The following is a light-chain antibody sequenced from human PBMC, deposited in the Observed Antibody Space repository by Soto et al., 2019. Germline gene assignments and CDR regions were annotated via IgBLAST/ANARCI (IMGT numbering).Light chain of an antibody. CDR2: AAS. V-gene: IGKV1D-12*01. CDR3: QKANSYPIT. CDR1: QGISSS. J-gene: IGKJ5*01. Sequence: DIQMTQSPSSVSASVVDRVAMTCRESQGISSSLAWYQQKPGKAPKLLIYAASSLQGGVPSRFSGSGSVTDFTLTISSLQPEDFATYYCQKANSYPITFGQGTRLEIK.